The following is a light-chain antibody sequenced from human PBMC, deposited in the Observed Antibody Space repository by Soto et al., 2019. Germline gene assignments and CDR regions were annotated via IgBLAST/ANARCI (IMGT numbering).Light chain of an antibody. CDR2: EVS. J-gene: IGLJ3*02. V-gene: IGLV2-14*01. CDR3: SSSTTTSTLGV. Sequence: QSALTQPASVSGSPGQSITISCTGTSSDIGGFNDVSWYQQHPGTAPKLIIYEVSNRPSGISNRFSGSKSGNTASLTISGLQAEDEADYYCSSSTTTSTLGVFGGGTKLTVL. CDR1: SSDIGGFND.